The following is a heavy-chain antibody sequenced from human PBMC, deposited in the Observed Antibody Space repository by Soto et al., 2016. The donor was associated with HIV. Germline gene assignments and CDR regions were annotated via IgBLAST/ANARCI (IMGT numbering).Heavy chain of an antibody. CDR2: INPSDDTT. D-gene: IGHD3-10*01. Sequence: QVQLVQSGVEVEKPGASMKLSCKASGYIFTNYFVHWVRQAPGQGLEWMGLINPSDDTTTYAQKFQGRVTMTKDTSTATVYMDLRSLTAEDTAVYYCARDAWGFGVCGRCTWTPWGQGTLVTVSS. J-gene: IGHJ4*02. CDR1: GYIFTNYF. V-gene: IGHV1-46*03. CDR3: ARDAWGFGVCGRCTWTP.